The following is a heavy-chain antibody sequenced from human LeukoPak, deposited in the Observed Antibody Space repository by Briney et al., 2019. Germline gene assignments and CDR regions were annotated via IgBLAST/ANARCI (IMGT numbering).Heavy chain of an antibody. J-gene: IGHJ6*02. V-gene: IGHV3-74*01. Sequence: PGGSLRLSCAASGFTFSSYWMHWVRQAPGKGLVWVSRINSDGSSTSYADSVKGRFTISRDNAKNTLYLQMNSLRAEDTAVYYCARPTMVRGAHGMDVWGQGTTVTVSS. D-gene: IGHD3-10*01. CDR2: INSDGSST. CDR3: ARPTMVRGAHGMDV. CDR1: GFTFSSYW.